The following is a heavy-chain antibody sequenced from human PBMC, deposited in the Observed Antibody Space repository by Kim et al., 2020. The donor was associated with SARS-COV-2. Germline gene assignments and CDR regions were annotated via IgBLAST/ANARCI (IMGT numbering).Heavy chain of an antibody. D-gene: IGHD3-22*01. J-gene: IGHJ3*02. CDR2: ISSSGSTI. Sequence: GGSLRLSCAASGFTFSSYEMNWVRQAPGKGLEWVSYISSSGSTIYYADSVKGRFTISRDNAKNSLYLQMNSLRAEDTAVYYCARVRSYDSSGYYWIGSTRPDAFDIWGQGTMVTVSS. CDR1: GFTFSSYE. V-gene: IGHV3-48*03. CDR3: ARVRSYDSSGYYWIGSTRPDAFDI.